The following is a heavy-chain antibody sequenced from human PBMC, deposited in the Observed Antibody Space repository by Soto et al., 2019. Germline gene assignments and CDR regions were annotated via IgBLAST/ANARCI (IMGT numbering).Heavy chain of an antibody. Sequence: EVQLVESGGGLVKPGGSLRLSCAASGFTFSNAWMSWVRQAPGRGLEWVGRIKSKTDGGTTDYAAPVKGRFTISRDNAKNLLYVQMNSLRGEDTALYYCARYCAHDSIYYCSSDRLDYWGQGTLVTVSS. CDR3: ARYCAHDSIYYCSSDRLDY. V-gene: IGHV3-15*01. D-gene: IGHD3-22*01. CDR1: GFTFSNAW. CDR2: IKSKTDGGTT. J-gene: IGHJ4*02.